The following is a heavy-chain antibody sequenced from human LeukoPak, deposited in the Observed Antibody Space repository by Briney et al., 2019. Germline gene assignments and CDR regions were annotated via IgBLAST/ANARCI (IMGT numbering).Heavy chain of an antibody. Sequence: PGRSLRLSCAASGFTVSSNYMSWVRQAPGKGLEWVSVIYSGGSSYYADSVKGRFTISRDNSKNTLYLQMKSLRAEDTAVYYCARVVRQHVEYWGQGTLVTVSS. D-gene: IGHD6-6*01. V-gene: IGHV3-53*01. CDR2: IYSGGSS. CDR3: ARVVRQHVEY. CDR1: GFTVSSNY. J-gene: IGHJ4*02.